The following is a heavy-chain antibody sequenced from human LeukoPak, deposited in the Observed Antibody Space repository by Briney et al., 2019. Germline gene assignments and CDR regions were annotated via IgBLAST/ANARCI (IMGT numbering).Heavy chain of an antibody. CDR3: ARGSFDSSGYYVFDY. D-gene: IGHD3-22*01. CDR1: GGSISTNY. J-gene: IGHJ4*02. CDR2: IYNTGNT. V-gene: IGHV4-4*07. Sequence: PSETLSLTCSVSGGSISTNYWSWIRQPAGKGLQWIGHIYNTGNTNYSPSLESRVTMSADTSKNQFSLKLSSVTAADTAVYYCARGSFDSSGYYVFDYWGQGSLVTVSS.